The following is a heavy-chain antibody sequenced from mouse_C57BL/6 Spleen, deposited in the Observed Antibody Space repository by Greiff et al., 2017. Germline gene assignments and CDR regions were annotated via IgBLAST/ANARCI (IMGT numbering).Heavy chain of an antibody. D-gene: IGHD1-3*01. Sequence: QVQLQQSGAELVKPGASVKMSCKASGYTFPSYWITWVKQRPGQGLEWIGDIYPGSGSTNYNEKFKSKATLTVDTSSSTAYMQLSSLTSEDSAVYDCAEKLESYFGCWGQGTTLTVSS. CDR2: IYPGSGST. V-gene: IGHV1-55*01. CDR3: AEKLESYFGC. J-gene: IGHJ2*01. CDR1: GYTFPSYW.